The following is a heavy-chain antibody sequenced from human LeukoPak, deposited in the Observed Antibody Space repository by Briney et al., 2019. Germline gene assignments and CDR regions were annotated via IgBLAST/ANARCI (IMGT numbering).Heavy chain of an antibody. CDR3: AREVRSWAAYYDSSGYRSVLDY. V-gene: IGHV3-30-3*01. CDR1: GFTFSSYA. Sequence: GGSLRLSCAASGFTFSSYAMHWVRQAPGKGLEWVAVISYDGSNKYYADSVKGRFTISRDNSKNTLYLQMNSLRAEDTAVYYCAREVRSWAAYYDSSGYRSVLDYWGQGTLVTVSS. CDR2: ISYDGSNK. D-gene: IGHD3-22*01. J-gene: IGHJ4*02.